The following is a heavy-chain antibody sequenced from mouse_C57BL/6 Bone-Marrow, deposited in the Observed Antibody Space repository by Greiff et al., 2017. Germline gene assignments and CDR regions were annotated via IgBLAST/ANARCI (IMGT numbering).Heavy chain of an antibody. J-gene: IGHJ4*01. D-gene: IGHD2-5*01. CDR1: GYTFTSYW. V-gene: IGHV1-64*01. CDR3: ARGNYYSNYVGYYYAMDY. Sequence: VQLQQPGAELVKPGASVKLSCKASGYTFTSYWMHWVKQRPGQGLEWIGMIHPNSGSTNYNEKFNSKATLTVAKSSSTAYLQLSSLTSQDTAVYYCARGNYYSNYVGYYYAMDYWGQGTSVTVSS. CDR2: IHPNSGST.